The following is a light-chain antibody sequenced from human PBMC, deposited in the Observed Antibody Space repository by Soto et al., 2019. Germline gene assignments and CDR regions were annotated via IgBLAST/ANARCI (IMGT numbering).Light chain of an antibody. CDR3: QQYDNLPPFT. V-gene: IGKV1-33*01. CDR2: DAS. Sequence: DIQMTLNPSCLSASIGARFTITSQASQDLNNFLNWYKQKTGKDPTLLIYDASNLETGVPSRFSGSGSGTDFTFTISSLQHEDIATYYCQQYDNLPPFTFGQGTRLDIK. CDR1: QDLNNF. J-gene: IGKJ5*01.